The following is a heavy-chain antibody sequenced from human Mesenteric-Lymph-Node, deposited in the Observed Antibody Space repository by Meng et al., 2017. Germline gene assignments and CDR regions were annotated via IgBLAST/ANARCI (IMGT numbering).Heavy chain of an antibody. D-gene: IGHD3-22*01. CDR1: GYSFTSYW. V-gene: IGHV5-51*01. J-gene: IGHJ5*02. CDR3: ARHRHTRDYYDSSGRPQNWFDP. Sequence: GESLKISCKGSGYSFTSYWIGWVRQMPGKGLEWMGIIYPGDSDTRYSPSFQGQVTISADKSISTAYLQWSSLKASDTAMYYCARHRHTRDYYDSSGRPQNWFDPWGQGTLVTVSS. CDR2: IYPGDSDT.